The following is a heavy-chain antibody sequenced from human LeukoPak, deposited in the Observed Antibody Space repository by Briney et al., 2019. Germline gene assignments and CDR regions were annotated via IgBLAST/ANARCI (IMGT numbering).Heavy chain of an antibody. V-gene: IGHV4-31*03. CDR3: ARDATYYYGSGSYGYYGMDV. J-gene: IGHJ6*02. Sequence: SETLSLTCTVSGGSISSGGYYWSWIRQHPGKGLEWIGYIYYSGSTYYNPSLKSRVTISVDTSKNQFSLKLSSVTAADTAVYYCARDATYYYGSGSYGYYGMDVWGQGTTVTVSS. CDR2: IYYSGST. CDR1: GGSISSGGYY. D-gene: IGHD3-10*01.